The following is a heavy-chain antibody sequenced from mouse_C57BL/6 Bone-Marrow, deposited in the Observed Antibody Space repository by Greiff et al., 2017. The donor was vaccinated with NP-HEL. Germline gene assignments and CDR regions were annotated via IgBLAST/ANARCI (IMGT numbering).Heavy chain of an antibody. V-gene: IGHV1-81*01. J-gene: IGHJ4*01. CDR2: IYPRSGNT. Sequence: VQLQQSGAELARPGASVKLSCKASGYTFTSYGISWVKQRPGQGLEWIGEIYPRSGNTHYNEKFKGKATLTADKSSSTAYMQLRRLTSEDSAVYFCARRYYVSNYYAMDYWGQGTSVTVSS. CDR3: ARRYYVSNYYAMDY. D-gene: IGHD1-1*01. CDR1: GYTFTSYG.